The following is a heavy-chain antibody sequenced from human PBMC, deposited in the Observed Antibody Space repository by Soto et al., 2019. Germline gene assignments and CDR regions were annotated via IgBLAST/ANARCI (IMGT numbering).Heavy chain of an antibody. CDR3: AKTETFNGYYNACDY. CDR1: GFSFAGYA. J-gene: IGHJ4*02. D-gene: IGHD3-9*01. CDR2: ISGGGGST. V-gene: IGHV3-23*01. Sequence: GGSLRLSCAASGFSFAGYALTWVRLAPGKGLEWVASISGGGGSTYYADSVKGRFSISRDNSNRMVYLQMGSLTAGDTAVYYCAKTETFNGYYNACDYWCQGTRVTVSS.